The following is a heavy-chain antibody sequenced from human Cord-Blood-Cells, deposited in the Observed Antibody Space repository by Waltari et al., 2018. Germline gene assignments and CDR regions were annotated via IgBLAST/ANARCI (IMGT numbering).Heavy chain of an antibody. D-gene: IGHD3-9*01. Sequence: EVQLVQSGAEVKKPGESLKISCKGSGYSFTSYWIGWVRQMPGKGLEWMGIIYPCDSCTRYSPSFQGQVTISADKSISTAYLQWSSLKASDTAMYYCARGGYYDILTGYPPDAFDIWGQGTMVTVSS. CDR2: IYPCDSCT. J-gene: IGHJ3*02. CDR1: GYSFTSYW. CDR3: ARGGYYDILTGYPPDAFDI. V-gene: IGHV5-51*01.